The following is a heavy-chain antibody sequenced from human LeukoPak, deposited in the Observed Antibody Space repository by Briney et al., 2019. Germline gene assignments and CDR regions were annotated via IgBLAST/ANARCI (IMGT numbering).Heavy chain of an antibody. CDR2: INPNSGGT. V-gene: IGHV1-2*02. Sequence: ASVKVSCKASRYTFSDYFIHWVRQAPGQGLEWMGWINPNSGGTNYAQKFQGRVTMTRDTSISTAYMELSRLRSDDTAVYYCARDTQIGDFDYWGQGTLVSVSS. CDR1: RYTFSDYF. CDR3: ARDTQIGDFDY. J-gene: IGHJ4*02.